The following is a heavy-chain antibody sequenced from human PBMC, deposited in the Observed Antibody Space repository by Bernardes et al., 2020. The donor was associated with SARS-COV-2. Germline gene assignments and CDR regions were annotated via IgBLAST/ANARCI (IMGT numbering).Heavy chain of an antibody. CDR1: GYTFTGYY. CDR3: ARTSDYGDYGLNWYFDL. D-gene: IGHD4-17*01. CDR2: INPNSGGT. V-gene: IGHV1-2*02. Sequence: ASVKVSCKASGYTFTGYYMHWVRQAPGQGLEWMGWINPNSGGTNYAQKFQGRVTMTRDTSISTAYMELSRLRSDDTAVYYCARTSDYGDYGLNWYFDLWGRGTLVTVSS. J-gene: IGHJ2*01.